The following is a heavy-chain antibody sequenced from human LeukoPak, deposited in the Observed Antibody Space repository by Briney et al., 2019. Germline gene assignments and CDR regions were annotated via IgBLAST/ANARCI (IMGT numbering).Heavy chain of an antibody. CDR2: INWNGGST. J-gene: IGHJ6*03. CDR1: GFTFDDYG. D-gene: IGHD6-19*01. Sequence: GGSLRLSCAASGFTFDDYGMSWVRQAPGKGLEWVSGINWNGGSTAYADSVKGRFTISRDNAKNSLYLQLNSLRAEDTAVYYCARVGSSGWYTYYYYYMDVWGKGTTVTVSS. CDR3: ARVGSSGWYTYYYYYMDV. V-gene: IGHV3-20*04.